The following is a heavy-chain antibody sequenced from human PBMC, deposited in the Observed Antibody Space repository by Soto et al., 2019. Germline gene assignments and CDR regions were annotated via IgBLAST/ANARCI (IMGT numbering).Heavy chain of an antibody. J-gene: IGHJ6*03. CDR3: ASGVAASHFYFYYMDV. D-gene: IGHD2-15*01. V-gene: IGHV3-11*01. Sequence: QVQLVESGGGLFKPGESLRLSCAASGFTFSDYYMSWIRQAPGKGLEWVSYISGSGSTIYYADSVKGRFTISRDNAKNSLHLQMNSLRAEDTAVYYCASGVAASHFYFYYMDVWGKGTTVTVSS. CDR1: GFTFSDYY. CDR2: ISGSGSTI.